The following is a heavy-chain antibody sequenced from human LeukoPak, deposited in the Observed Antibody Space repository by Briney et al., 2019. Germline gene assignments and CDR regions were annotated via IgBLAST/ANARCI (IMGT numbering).Heavy chain of an antibody. V-gene: IGHV3-11*04. CDR3: AREKPGTGDYYYYGMDV. D-gene: IGHD6-13*01. Sequence: YISSSGSTIYYADSVKGRFTISRDNAKSSLYLQMNSLRAEDTAVYYCAREKPGTGDYYYYGMDVWGQGTTVTVSS. J-gene: IGHJ6*02. CDR2: ISSSGSTI.